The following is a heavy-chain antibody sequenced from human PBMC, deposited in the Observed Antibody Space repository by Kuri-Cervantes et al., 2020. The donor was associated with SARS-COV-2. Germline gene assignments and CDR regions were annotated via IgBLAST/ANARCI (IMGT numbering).Heavy chain of an antibody. D-gene: IGHD3-22*01. V-gene: IGHV3-30-3*01. Sequence: GGSLRLSCAASGFTFSSYAMHWVRQAPGKGLEWVAVISYDGSNKYYADSVKGRFTISRDNSKSTLYLQMNSLRAEDTAVYYCARDSKSITMIVVVPPMLDPWGQGTLVTVSS. CDR1: GFTFSSYA. CDR3: ARDSKSITMIVVVPPMLDP. CDR2: ISYDGSNK. J-gene: IGHJ5*02.